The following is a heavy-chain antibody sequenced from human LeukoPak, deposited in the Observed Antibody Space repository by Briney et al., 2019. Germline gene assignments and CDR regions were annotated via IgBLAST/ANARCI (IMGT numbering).Heavy chain of an antibody. Sequence: GGTLRLSCAASGLTFSSYGMSWVRQAPGKGLEWVSAISGSGGSTYYADSVKGRFTISRDNSKNSLYLQMNSLRAEDTAVYYCARGTMFPYYFDYWGQGTLVTVSS. CDR1: GLTFSSYG. CDR2: ISGSGGST. CDR3: ARGTMFPYYFDY. D-gene: IGHD3-10*02. V-gene: IGHV3-23*01. J-gene: IGHJ4*02.